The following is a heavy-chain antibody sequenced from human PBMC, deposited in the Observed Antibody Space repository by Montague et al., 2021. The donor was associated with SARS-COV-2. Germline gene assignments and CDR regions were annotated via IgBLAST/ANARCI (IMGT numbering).Heavy chain of an antibody. D-gene: IGHD3-3*01. CDR2: MYYSGST. J-gene: IGHJ6*02. CDR1: GGSISNYY. Sequence: SETLSLTCTVSGGSISNYYWSWIRQSPGKGLEWIAYMYYSGSTKYNPSLKSRATISVDTSKNQSSLTLSSMTAADTAVYYCARARGGTIFGGIGAYYGMDIWGQGTTVTVS. V-gene: IGHV4-59*01. CDR3: ARARGGTIFGGIGAYYGMDI.